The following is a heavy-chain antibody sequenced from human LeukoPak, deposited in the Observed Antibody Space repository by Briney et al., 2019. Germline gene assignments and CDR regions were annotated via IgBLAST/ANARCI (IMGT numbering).Heavy chain of an antibody. CDR2: INHSVST. D-gene: IGHD6-13*01. CDR3: ARRPGPIAAAVAY. J-gene: IGHJ4*02. V-gene: IGHV4-34*01. CDR1: GGSFSGYY. Sequence: SETLSLTCAVYGGSFSGYYWSWIRQPPGKGLEWSGEINHSVSTNYNPSLKSRVTISVDTSKNQFSLKLSSVTAADTAVYYCARRPGPIAAAVAYWGKGTLVTVSS.